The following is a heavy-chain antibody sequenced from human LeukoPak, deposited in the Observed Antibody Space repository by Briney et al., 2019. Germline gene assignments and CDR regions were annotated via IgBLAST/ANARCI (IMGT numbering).Heavy chain of an antibody. D-gene: IGHD4-17*01. CDR3: ARDLYGDYAFDY. J-gene: IGHJ4*02. CDR2: ISSSISYI. Sequence: GGSLRLSCAASGFTFSSYSMNWVRQAPGKGLEWVSSISSSISYIYYADSVKGRFTTSRDNAKNSLYLQMNSLRAEDTAVYYCARDLYGDYAFDYWGQGTLVTVSS. CDR1: GFTFSSYS. V-gene: IGHV3-21*01.